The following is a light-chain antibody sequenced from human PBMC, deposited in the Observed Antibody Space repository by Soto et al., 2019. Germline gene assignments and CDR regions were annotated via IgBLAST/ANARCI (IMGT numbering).Light chain of an antibody. Sequence: QPVLTQSPSASASLGASVKLTGTLSSGHSSYAIAWHQQQPEKGPRYLMKLNSDGSHSRGDGIPDRFSGSSSGAERYLTISSLQSEDEADYYCQTWGTGIHVFGTGTKLTVL. V-gene: IGLV4-69*01. CDR3: QTWGTGIHV. CDR2: LNSDGSH. J-gene: IGLJ1*01. CDR1: SGHSSYA.